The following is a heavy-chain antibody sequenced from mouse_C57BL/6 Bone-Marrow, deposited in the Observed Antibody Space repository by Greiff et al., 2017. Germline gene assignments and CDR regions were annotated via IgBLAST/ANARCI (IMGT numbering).Heavy chain of an antibody. Sequence: EVKLMESGGDLVKPGGSLKLSCAASGFTFSSSGMSWVRQTPDKRLEWVATISSGGSYTYYPDSVKGRFTISRDNAKNTLYLQMSSLKSEDTAMYDCARHYIRPYFCYWGQGTTRTVSS. CDR3: ARHYIRPYFCY. CDR1: GFTFSSSG. D-gene: IGHD1-3*01. V-gene: IGHV5-6*01. CDR2: ISSGGSYT. J-gene: IGHJ2*01.